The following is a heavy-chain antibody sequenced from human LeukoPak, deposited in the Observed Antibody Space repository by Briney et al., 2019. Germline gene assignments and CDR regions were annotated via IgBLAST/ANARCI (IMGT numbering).Heavy chain of an antibody. V-gene: IGHV3-15*01. D-gene: IGHD1-26*01. J-gene: IGHJ4*02. CDR2: IKSKTDGGTT. CDR3: TTDLRWELPPTDY. Sequence: GGSLRLSCAASGFTFSHAWMSWVRQAPGKGLEWVGRIKSKTDGGTTDYAAPVNCRFTISRDDSKTTLYLQINSLKTEDTAVYYCTTDLRWELPPTDYWGQGTLVTVSS. CDR1: GFTFSHAW.